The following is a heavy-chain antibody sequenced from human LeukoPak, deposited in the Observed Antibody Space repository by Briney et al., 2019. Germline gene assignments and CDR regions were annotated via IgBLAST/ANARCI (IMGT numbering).Heavy chain of an antibody. D-gene: IGHD3-10*01. CDR3: AREMEDKSFSFGELRKNYYYYMDV. CDR2: IYYSGST. J-gene: IGHJ6*03. Sequence: TPSETLSLTCSVSGDSISGSSYYWGWIRQPPGKGLEWIGSIYYSGSTYYNPSLKSRVTISVDTSKNQFSLKLSSVTAADTAVYYCAREMEDKSFSFGELRKNYYYYMDVWGKGTTVTVSS. V-gene: IGHV4-39*07. CDR1: GDSISGSSYY.